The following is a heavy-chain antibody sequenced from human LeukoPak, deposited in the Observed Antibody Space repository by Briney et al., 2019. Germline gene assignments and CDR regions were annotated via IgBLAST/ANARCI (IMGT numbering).Heavy chain of an antibody. CDR2: IYYSGST. CDR3: ARGGSGTYYHY. D-gene: IGHD1-26*01. Sequence: SETLSLTCTVSGGSITSYHYSWIRQPPGKGLEWIGYIYYSGSTNYNPSLKSRVTISVDTSKDQFSLKLSSVTAADTAVYYCARGGSGTYYHYWGQGTLVTVSS. V-gene: IGHV4-59*01. CDR1: GGSITSYH. J-gene: IGHJ4*02.